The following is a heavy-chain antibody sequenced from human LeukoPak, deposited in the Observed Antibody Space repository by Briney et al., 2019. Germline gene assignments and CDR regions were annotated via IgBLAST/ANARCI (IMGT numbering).Heavy chain of an antibody. D-gene: IGHD5-18*01. CDR2: VNPSGGYT. CDR3: ARGGVDFTTMGCFDY. Sequence: ASVKVSCKASGYTFTTYYIHWVRQAPGQGLEWMGVVNPSGGYTSYAQNFQGRVTMTRDTSTSIVYMELNSLRSEDTAVYYCARGGVDFTTMGCFDYWGQGTLVTVSS. CDR1: GYTFTTYY. V-gene: IGHV1-46*01. J-gene: IGHJ4*02.